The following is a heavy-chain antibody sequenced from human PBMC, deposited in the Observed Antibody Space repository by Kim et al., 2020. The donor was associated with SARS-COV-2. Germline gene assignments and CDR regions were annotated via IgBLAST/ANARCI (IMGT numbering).Heavy chain of an antibody. CDR2: IYSGGST. Sequence: GGSLRLSCAVSGFSVSSNYMSWVRQAPGKGLEWVSVIYSGGSTYSADSVKGRFTISRDSARNTVYLQMDSLRVDDTAVYYCARGFGYGSKYFDYWGQGSLVTVSS. V-gene: IGHV3-53*01. D-gene: IGHD4-17*01. CDR3: ARGFGYGSKYFDY. CDR1: GFSVSSNY. J-gene: IGHJ4*02.